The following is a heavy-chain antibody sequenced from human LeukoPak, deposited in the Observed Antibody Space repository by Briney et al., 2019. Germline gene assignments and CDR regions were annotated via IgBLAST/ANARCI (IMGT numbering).Heavy chain of an antibody. CDR3: ARADFIDAGPYLIAP. CDR1: GYTFTDYY. CDR2: INTKTGRT. Sequence: AASVRVFCKTSGYTFTDYYIHWVRQAPGQGLEWMGWINTKTGRTSFARTFQGRVTMTRDPSITTVYMDMAWLTSDDTAIYFCARADFIDAGPYLIAPWGQGTLVTVSS. V-gene: IGHV1-2*02. D-gene: IGHD3-3*01. J-gene: IGHJ5*02.